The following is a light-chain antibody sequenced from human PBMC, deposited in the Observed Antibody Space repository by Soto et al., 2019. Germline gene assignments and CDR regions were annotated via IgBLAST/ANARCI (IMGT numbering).Light chain of an antibody. CDR1: QSISSW. CDR2: DTS. CDR3: QQYGSSPIT. J-gene: IGKJ5*01. V-gene: IGKV1-5*01. Sequence: DIQMTQSPSTLSASVGDRVTITCRASQSISSWLAWYQQKPGKAPKLLIHDTSSRAIGIPDRLSGSKSGTNFTLTIRTMEPEDVGMYYCQQYGSSPITFGQGTRLETK.